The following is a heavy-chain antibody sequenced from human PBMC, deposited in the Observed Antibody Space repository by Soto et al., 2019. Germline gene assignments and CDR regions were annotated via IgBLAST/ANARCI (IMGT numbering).Heavy chain of an antibody. CDR3: ASKKAAAGRRAYYFDY. CDR2: INHSGST. Sequence: SETLSLTCAVYGGSFSGYYWSWVRQPPGKGLEWIGEINHSGSTNYNPSLKSRVTISVDTSKNQFSLKLSSVTAADTAVYYCASKKAAAGRRAYYFDYRGQRTLVPVSS. V-gene: IGHV4-34*01. J-gene: IGHJ4*02. D-gene: IGHD6-13*01. CDR1: GGSFSGYY.